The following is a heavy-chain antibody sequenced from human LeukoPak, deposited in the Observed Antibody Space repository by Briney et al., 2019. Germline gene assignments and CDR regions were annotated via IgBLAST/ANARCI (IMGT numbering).Heavy chain of an antibody. CDR1: GGSFSGYY. CDR2: INHSGST. D-gene: IGHD1-14*01. J-gene: IGHJ6*03. CDR3: ARDHPGISKTRPYYYYYYMDV. Sequence: PSETLSLTCAVYGGSFSGYYWSWIRQPPGKGLEWIGEINHSGSTNYNPSLKSRVTISVDTSKNQFSLKLSSVTAADTAVYYCARDHPGISKTRPYYYYYYMDVWGKGTTVTVSS. V-gene: IGHV4-34*01.